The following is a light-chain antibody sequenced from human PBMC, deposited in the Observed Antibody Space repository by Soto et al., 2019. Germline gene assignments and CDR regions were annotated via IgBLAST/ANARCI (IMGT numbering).Light chain of an antibody. V-gene: IGLV2-14*01. CDR3: SSCTITSTVG. CDR2: EVS. Sequence: QSVLTQPASVSGSPGQSITISCTGTSSDVGAYNYVSWYQQHPGKAPKLMIYEVSNRPSGVSNRFSGSKSGNTASLTISGLQAEDEADYFCSSCTITSTVGFGGGTKLTVL. J-gene: IGLJ2*01. CDR1: SSDVGAYNY.